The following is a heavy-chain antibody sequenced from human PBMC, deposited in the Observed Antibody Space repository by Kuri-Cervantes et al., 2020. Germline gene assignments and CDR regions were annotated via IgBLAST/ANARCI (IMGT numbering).Heavy chain of an antibody. D-gene: IGHD2-2*02. J-gene: IGHJ4*02. CDR1: GFTFSNSW. CDR3: AKVLRRHIVVVPAALPLDY. V-gene: IGHV3-15*01. Sequence: GGSLRLPCAASGFTFSNSWMNWVRQAPGKGLEWVGRIKSKIDGGTTDYAAPVKGRFTISRDDSKNTLYLQMNSLRAEDTAVYYCAKVLRRHIVVVPAALPLDYWGQGTLVTVSS. CDR2: IKSKIDGGTT.